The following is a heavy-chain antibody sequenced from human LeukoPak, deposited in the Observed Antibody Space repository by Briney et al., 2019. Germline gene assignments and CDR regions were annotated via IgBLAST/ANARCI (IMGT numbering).Heavy chain of an antibody. Sequence: GGSLRLSCAASGFTFNSHAMTWVRQAPGQGPEWVSAISGSGDTTYYADSVRGRFTISRDNSKNTVYLQMHSLRVDDTAVYYCGRGRSMLGELSGDYWGRGTLVTVSS. CDR2: ISGSGDTT. J-gene: IGHJ4*02. D-gene: IGHD3-10*02. CDR3: GRGRSMLGELSGDY. V-gene: IGHV3-23*01. CDR1: GFTFNSHA.